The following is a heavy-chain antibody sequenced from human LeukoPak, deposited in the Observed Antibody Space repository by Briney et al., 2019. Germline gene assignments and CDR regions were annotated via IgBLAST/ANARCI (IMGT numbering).Heavy chain of an antibody. CDR2: IYHSGST. J-gene: IGHJ4*02. Sequence: SSETLSLTCTVSGGSVSSDSCFWSWIRQPPGKGLEWIGEIYHSGSTNYNPSLKSRVTISVDKSKNQFSLKLSSVTAADTAVYYCARGSGVYYYGPGSYYDYWGQGTLVTVSS. CDR3: ARGSGVYYYGPGSYYDY. D-gene: IGHD3-10*01. CDR1: GGSVSSDSCF. V-gene: IGHV4-61*01.